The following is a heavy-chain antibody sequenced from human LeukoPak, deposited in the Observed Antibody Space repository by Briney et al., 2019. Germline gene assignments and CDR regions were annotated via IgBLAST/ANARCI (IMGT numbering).Heavy chain of an antibody. Sequence: KSSETLSLTCAVYGGSFRGFYWRWIRQPPGKGLEWIVEINHSVSKIYKPTLKSRVTISVDASKMQVSLKLSSVTAADTAVYYCARGEGVVVTAPGYRWFYPWGQGALVTVSA. D-gene: IGHD2-21*02. J-gene: IGHJ5*02. CDR2: INHSVSK. V-gene: IGHV4-34*01. CDR3: ARGEGVVVTAPGYRWFYP. CDR1: GGSFRGFY.